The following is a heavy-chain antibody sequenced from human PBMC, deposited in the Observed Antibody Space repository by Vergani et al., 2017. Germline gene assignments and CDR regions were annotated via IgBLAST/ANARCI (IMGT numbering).Heavy chain of an antibody. D-gene: IGHD2-15*01. CDR3: ARQSGVVVPIHWFDP. V-gene: IGHV3-30*02. CDR2: IRYDGSNK. Sequence: VQLLESGGGLVQPGGSLRLSCAASGFTFSSYGMHWVRQAPGKGLEWVAFIRYDGSNKYYADSVKGRFTITRDNSKNTLYLQMNSLRAEDTAVYYCARQSGVVVPIHWFDPWGQGTLVTVSS. J-gene: IGHJ5*02. CDR1: GFTFSSYG.